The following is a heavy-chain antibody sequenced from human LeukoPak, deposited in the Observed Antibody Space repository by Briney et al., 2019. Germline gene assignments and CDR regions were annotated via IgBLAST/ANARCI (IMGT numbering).Heavy chain of an antibody. V-gene: IGHV1-2*02. D-gene: IGHD1-26*01. CDR2: INPNSGDT. CDR3: ARGSGIIVGANDFDY. Sequence: GASVKVSCKASGYTFTGYYMHWVRQAPGQGLEWMGWINPNSGDTKYAQKFQGRVTMTRDTSISTAYMELSRLTSDDTAVYYCARGSGIIVGANDFDYWGQGTLVTVSS. CDR1: GYTFTGYY. J-gene: IGHJ4*02.